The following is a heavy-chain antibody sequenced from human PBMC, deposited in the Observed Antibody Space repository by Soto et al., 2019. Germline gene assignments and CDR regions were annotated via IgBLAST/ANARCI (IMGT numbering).Heavy chain of an antibody. V-gene: IGHV1-3*01. J-gene: IGHJ6*02. CDR2: INAGNGNT. CDR3: ARGAWVVTPALSYYYYGMDV. Sequence: ASVKVSCKASGYTFTSYAMHWVRQAPGQRLEWMGWINAGNGNTKYSQKFQGRVTITRDTSASTAYVELSSLRSEDTAVYYCARGAWVVTPALSYYYYGMDVWGQGTTVTVSS. CDR1: GYTFTSYA. D-gene: IGHD3-22*01.